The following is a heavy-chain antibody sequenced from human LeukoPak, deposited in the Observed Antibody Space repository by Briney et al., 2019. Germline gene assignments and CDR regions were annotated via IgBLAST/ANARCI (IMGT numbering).Heavy chain of an antibody. D-gene: IGHD3-22*01. Sequence: GGSLRLSCAASGFTFSRYWMSWVRQAPGKGLEWVANIKQDGSEKYYVDSVKGRFTISRDNAKNSLYLQMNSLRAEDTAVYYCARTTSGFYQPFGYWGQGTLVTVSS. V-gene: IGHV3-7*01. J-gene: IGHJ4*02. CDR2: IKQDGSEK. CDR3: ARTTSGFYQPFGY. CDR1: GFTFSRYW.